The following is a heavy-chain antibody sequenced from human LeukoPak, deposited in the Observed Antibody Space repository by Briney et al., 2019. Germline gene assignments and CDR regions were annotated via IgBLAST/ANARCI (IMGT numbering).Heavy chain of an antibody. CDR1: GFTFSSYS. CDR3: ARWAVAGILDINWFDP. V-gene: IGHV3-21*01. Sequence: GSLRLSCAASGFTFSSYSMNWVRQAPGKGLEWVSSISSSSSYIYYADSVKGRFTISRDNAKNSLYLQMNSLRAEDTAVYYCARWAVAGILDINWFDPWGQGTLVTVSS. D-gene: IGHD6-19*01. CDR2: ISSSSSYI. J-gene: IGHJ5*02.